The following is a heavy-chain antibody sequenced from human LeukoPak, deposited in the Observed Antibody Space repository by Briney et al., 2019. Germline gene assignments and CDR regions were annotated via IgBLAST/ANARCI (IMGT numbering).Heavy chain of an antibody. CDR3: AKRGTVTTFGHCDY. CDR1: GFTFTSYA. J-gene: IGHJ4*02. V-gene: IGHV3-23*01. D-gene: IGHD4-17*01. Sequence: WSLRLSCAASGFTFTSYALNWVRQAPGKGLEWVSVISATGDNRYHADSVKGRFTISRDSSNNTLYLQMNSLRAEDTAVYYCAKRGTVTTFGHCDYWGQGTLVTVSS. CDR2: ISATGDNR.